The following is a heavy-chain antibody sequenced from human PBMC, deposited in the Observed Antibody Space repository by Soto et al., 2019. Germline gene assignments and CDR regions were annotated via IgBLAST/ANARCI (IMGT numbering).Heavy chain of an antibody. V-gene: IGHV3-30*18. Sequence: QVQLVESGGGVVQPGKSMRLSCTASGFTFSRYGMHWVRQAPGKGLEWVAVMSYDGSNKWYADSVKGRFNVSRDNSKNTLFLQMNSLRAEDTAVYYSVKNSYYDILTGFDYFDYWGQGAPVTVSS. CDR2: MSYDGSNK. CDR3: VKNSYYDILTGFDYFDY. J-gene: IGHJ4*02. D-gene: IGHD3-9*01. CDR1: GFTFSRYG.